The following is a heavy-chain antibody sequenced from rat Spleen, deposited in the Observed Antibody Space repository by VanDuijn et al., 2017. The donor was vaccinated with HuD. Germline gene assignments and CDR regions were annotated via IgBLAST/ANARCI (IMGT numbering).Heavy chain of an antibody. CDR3: ARSLNWEPDY. J-gene: IGHJ2*01. V-gene: IGHV3-1*01. CDR1: GYSITSNN. D-gene: IGHD5-1*01. CDR2: VNYSGSS. Sequence: EVQLQESGPGLVKPSPSLSLTCSVTGYSITSNNWGWILKFPGNKMEWKGYVNYSGSSSYNPSLKSRISITRDTSKNQFFLHLNSVTTEDTATYYCARSLNWEPDYWGQGVMVTVSS.